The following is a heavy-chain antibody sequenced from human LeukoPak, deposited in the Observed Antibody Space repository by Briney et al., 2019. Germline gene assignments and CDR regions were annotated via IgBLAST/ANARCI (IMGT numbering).Heavy chain of an antibody. CDR2: TYDSGSS. D-gene: IGHD1-26*01. J-gene: IGHJ4*02. CDR3: ARGWARSWYYFDF. Sequence: SETLSLTSAVSGGSMRNYYWSWIRQPPGKGLEWIGYTYDSGSSSYNPSLRSRVSISIDTSKNQFSLNLSSVTAADTAVYYCARGWARSWYYFDFWGQGTLVTVSS. CDR1: GGSMRNYY. V-gene: IGHV4-59*01.